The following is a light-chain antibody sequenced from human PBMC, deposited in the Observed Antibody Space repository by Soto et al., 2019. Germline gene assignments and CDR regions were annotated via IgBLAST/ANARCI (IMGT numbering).Light chain of an antibody. V-gene: IGLV2-8*01. Sequence: QSVLTQPPSASGSPGQSVNISCTGTSSDVGGYNYVSWYQQHPGKAPKLMIYEVSKRPSGVPDRFPGSKSGNTASLTASGLQAEDEADYYCSSYAGSNNWNFGTGTKLTVL. J-gene: IGLJ1*01. CDR2: EVS. CDR3: SSYAGSNNWN. CDR1: SSDVGGYNY.